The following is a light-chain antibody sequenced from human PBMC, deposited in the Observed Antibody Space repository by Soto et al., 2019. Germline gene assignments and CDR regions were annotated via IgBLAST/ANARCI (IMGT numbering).Light chain of an antibody. J-gene: IGKJ5*01. CDR3: QQYGPSLIT. Sequence: EVVLAQSPANLSLSPGERATLSCRSSQSVSSSYLAWYQQKPGQAPRLLIYGASNRATGIPDRFSGSGSGTDFTLTISRLEPEDFALYYCQQYGPSLITVGQGTRLEIK. CDR2: GAS. V-gene: IGKV3-20*01. CDR1: QSVSSSY.